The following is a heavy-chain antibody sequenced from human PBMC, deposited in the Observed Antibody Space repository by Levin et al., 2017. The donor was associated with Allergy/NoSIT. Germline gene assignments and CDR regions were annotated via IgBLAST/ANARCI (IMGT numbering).Heavy chain of an antibody. D-gene: IGHD3-10*01. Sequence: GGSLRLSCAASGFSFSDYAMHWVRQAPGKGLEWVALIYYDGSHQDYRDSVKGRCTISRDNSKNTLYLQMNTLRAEDSAVYYCVRGKAWFGGLKQFDFWGQGTLVTVSS. J-gene: IGHJ4*02. CDR2: IYYDGSHQ. CDR1: GFSFSDYA. V-gene: IGHV3-33*01. CDR3: VRGKAWFGGLKQFDF.